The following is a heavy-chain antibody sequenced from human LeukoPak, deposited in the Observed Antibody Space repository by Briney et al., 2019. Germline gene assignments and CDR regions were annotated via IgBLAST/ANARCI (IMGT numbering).Heavy chain of an antibody. Sequence: PGGSLRLSCAASGFTFSSYGMHWVRQAPGKGLEWVAFIRYDGSNKYYADSVKGRFTISRDNSKNTLYLQMNSLRAEDTAVYYCAKDGEGVVSYYYMDVWGKGTTVTVSS. CDR1: GFTFSSYG. D-gene: IGHD2-21*01. J-gene: IGHJ6*03. CDR3: AKDGEGVVSYYYMDV. V-gene: IGHV3-30*02. CDR2: IRYDGSNK.